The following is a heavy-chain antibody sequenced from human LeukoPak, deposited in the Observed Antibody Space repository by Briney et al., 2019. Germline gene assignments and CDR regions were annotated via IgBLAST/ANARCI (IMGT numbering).Heavy chain of an antibody. Sequence: ASVRVSYKASGGTFNIYAISCVPQAPGQGREWMGGIIPIFGTANYAQKFQGRVTITADESTSTAYMELSSLRSEYTAVYYCARLRSYGYWAAFDYWGQGTLVTVSS. CDR3: ARLRSYGYWAAFDY. D-gene: IGHD5-18*01. J-gene: IGHJ4*02. CDR2: IIPIFGTA. V-gene: IGHV1-69*01. CDR1: GGTFNIYA.